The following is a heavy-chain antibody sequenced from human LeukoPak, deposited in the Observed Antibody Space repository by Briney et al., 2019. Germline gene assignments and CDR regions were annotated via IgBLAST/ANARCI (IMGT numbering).Heavy chain of an antibody. Sequence: ASVKVSCKASGYTFTGHYIHWVRQAPGQGPEWMGLINPNSGGTKYTQKFQGRVTMTRDTSISTAYMELSRLRSDDTAVYYCAREAAAGRDPPDYWGQGTLVTVSS. CDR1: GYTFTGHY. D-gene: IGHD6-13*01. CDR3: AREAAAGRDPPDY. J-gene: IGHJ4*02. V-gene: IGHV1-2*02. CDR2: INPNSGGT.